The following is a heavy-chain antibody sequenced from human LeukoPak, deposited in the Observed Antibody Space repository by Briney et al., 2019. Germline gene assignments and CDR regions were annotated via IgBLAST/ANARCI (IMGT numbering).Heavy chain of an antibody. V-gene: IGHV4-31*03. D-gene: IGHD2-15*01. CDR2: IYYSGST. J-gene: IGHJ4*02. CDR3: ARAAPAATLDY. Sequence: PSENLSFTCTVSGGSISSGGYYWSWIRQHPGKGLEWIGYIYYSGSTYYNPSLKSRVTISVDTSKNQFSLKLSSVTAADTAVYYCARAAPAATLDYWGQGTLVTVSS. CDR1: GGSISSGGYY.